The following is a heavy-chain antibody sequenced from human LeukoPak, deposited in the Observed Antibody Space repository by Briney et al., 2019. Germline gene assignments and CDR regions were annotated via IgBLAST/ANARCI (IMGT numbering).Heavy chain of an antibody. J-gene: IGHJ4*02. CDR3: ARGPHYYDPPDY. CDR1: GYTFTGYY. Sequence: ASVKVSCKASGYTFTGYYMYWVRQAPGQGLEWVGWINPNSGGTNYAQKFQGRVTMTRDTSISTAYMELSRLGSDDTAVYYCARGPHYYDPPDYWGRGTLVTVSS. V-gene: IGHV1-2*02. CDR2: INPNSGGT. D-gene: IGHD3-22*01.